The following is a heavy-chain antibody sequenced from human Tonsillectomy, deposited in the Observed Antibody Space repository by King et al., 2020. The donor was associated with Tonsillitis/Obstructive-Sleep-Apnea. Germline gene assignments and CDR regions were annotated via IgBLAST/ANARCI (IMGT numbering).Heavy chain of an antibody. CDR2: IYYSGST. CDR1: GGSISSYY. CDR3: AGTGAIGNWFDP. D-gene: IGHD2-2*02. Sequence: VQLQESGPGLVKPSETLSLTCTVSGGSISSYYWSWIRPPPGKGLEWIGYIYYSGSTNYNPSLKSRVTISIDTSKNQFSLKLTSVTAADTAVYYCAGTGAIGNWFDPWGQGTLVTVSS. V-gene: IGHV4-59*08. J-gene: IGHJ5*02.